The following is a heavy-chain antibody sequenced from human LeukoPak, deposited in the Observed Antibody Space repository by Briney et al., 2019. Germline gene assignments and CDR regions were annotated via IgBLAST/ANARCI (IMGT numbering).Heavy chain of an antibody. Sequence: SETLSLTCTVSGGSISSYYWSWIRQPPGKGLEWIGYIYYSGSTNYNPSLKSRVTISVDRSKNQFSLKLSSVTAADTAVYYCARGGRQWLLLGWYFDLWGRGTLVTVSS. CDR1: GGSISSYY. D-gene: IGHD3-22*01. CDR3: ARGGRQWLLLGWYFDL. J-gene: IGHJ2*01. V-gene: IGHV4-59*12. CDR2: IYYSGST.